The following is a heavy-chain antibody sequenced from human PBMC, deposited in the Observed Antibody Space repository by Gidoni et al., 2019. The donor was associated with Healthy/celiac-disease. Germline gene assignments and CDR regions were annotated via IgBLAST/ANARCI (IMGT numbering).Heavy chain of an antibody. Sequence: QVQLQESGPGLVKPSETLSLTCTVSGGSISSYYWSWIRQPPGKGLEWIGYIYYSGSTNYNPSLKSRVTISVDTSKNQFSLKLSSVTAADTAVYYCARRGGQWVRAFDIWGQGTMVTVSS. CDR2: IYYSGST. CDR3: ARRGGQWVRAFDI. CDR1: GGSISSYY. V-gene: IGHV4-59*08. J-gene: IGHJ3*02. D-gene: IGHD3-16*01.